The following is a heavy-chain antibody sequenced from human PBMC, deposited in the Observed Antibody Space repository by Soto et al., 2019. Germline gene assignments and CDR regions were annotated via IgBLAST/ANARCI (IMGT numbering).Heavy chain of an antibody. CDR2: ISGTGDTT. D-gene: IGHD2-2*01. CDR1: GFTFKSYA. CDR3: ANGYCSSTSCSFDY. J-gene: IGHJ4*02. V-gene: IGHV3-23*01. Sequence: PGGSLRLSCAASGFTFKSYAMNWVRQAPGKGLEWVSVISGTGDTTYNADSVKGRFTISRDNSMNTAFLQMNSLRAEDTALYYCANGYCSSTSCSFDYWGQGTLVTVSS.